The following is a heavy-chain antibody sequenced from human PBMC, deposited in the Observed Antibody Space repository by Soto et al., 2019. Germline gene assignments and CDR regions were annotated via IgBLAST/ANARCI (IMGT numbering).Heavy chain of an antibody. V-gene: IGHV3-74*01. CDR2: INSDGSST. CDR3: ARRVFFWFVYSFSGSYYSSGMDV. Sequence: GGSLRLSCAASGFTFSSYWMHWVRQAPGKGLVWVSRINSDGSSTSYADSMKGRFTISRDNAKNTLYLQMNSLRAEDTAVYYCARRVFFWFVYSFSGSYYSSGMDVWGQGTTVTSP. J-gene: IGHJ6*02. D-gene: IGHD3-3*01. CDR1: GFTFSSYW.